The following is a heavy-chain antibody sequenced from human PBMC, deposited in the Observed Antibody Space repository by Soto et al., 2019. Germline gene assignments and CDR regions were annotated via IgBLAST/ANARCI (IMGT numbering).Heavy chain of an antibody. CDR3: ARGYSSGWYYFDY. CDR2: IYYSGST. V-gene: IGHV4-59*01. Sequence: SETLSLTCTVSGGSISSYYWSWIRQPPGKGLEWIGYIYYSGSTNYNPSLKSRVTISVDTSKNQFSLKLSSVTAADTAVYYCARGYSSGWYYFDYWVQGTLVTVSS. D-gene: IGHD6-19*01. CDR1: GGSISSYY. J-gene: IGHJ4*02.